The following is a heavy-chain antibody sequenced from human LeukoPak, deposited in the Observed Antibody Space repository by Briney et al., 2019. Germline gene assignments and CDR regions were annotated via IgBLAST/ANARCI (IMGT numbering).Heavy chain of an antibody. V-gene: IGHV3-7*01. J-gene: IGHJ4*02. CDR3: AKVWSPSGWFWGYFDY. CDR2: IEKDGSKK. D-gene: IGHD6-19*01. CDR1: RFTFSSYW. Sequence: GGSLRLSCAASRFTFSSYWMSWVRQAPGRGLEWVANIEKDGSKKNYVDSVKGRFTISRDNAKNSLFLQMNSLRDEDTAVYYCAKVWSPSGWFWGYFDYWGQGTLVTVSS.